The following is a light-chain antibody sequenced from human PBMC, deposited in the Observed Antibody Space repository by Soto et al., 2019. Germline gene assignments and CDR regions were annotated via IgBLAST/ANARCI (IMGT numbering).Light chain of an antibody. CDR1: SSDVGNYNL. CDR2: EGS. V-gene: IGLV2-14*02. J-gene: IGLJ1*01. Sequence: QSVLTQPASVSGSPGQSITISCTGTSSDVGNYNLVSWYQQHPGKAPKLMIYEGSKRPSGVSTRFSASKSAYTASLTISGLQAEDEADYYCSSFTTNYFYVFGPGTKVTVL. CDR3: SSFTTNYFYV.